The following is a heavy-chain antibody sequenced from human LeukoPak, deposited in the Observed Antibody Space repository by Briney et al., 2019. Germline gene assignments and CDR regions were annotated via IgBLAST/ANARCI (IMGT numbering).Heavy chain of an antibody. Sequence: GGSLRLSCAASGFTFSSYGMHWVRQAPGKGLEWVAVISYDGSNKYYADSVKGRFTISRDNSKNTLYLQMNSLRAEDTAVYYCAKPAYDSSGHYFDYWGQGTLVTVSS. CDR1: GFTFSSYG. D-gene: IGHD3-22*01. CDR2: ISYDGSNK. CDR3: AKPAYDSSGHYFDY. J-gene: IGHJ4*02. V-gene: IGHV3-30*18.